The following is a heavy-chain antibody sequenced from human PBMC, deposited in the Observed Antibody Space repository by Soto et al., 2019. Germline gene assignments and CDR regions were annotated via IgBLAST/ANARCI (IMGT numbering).Heavy chain of an antibody. CDR2: ISAYNGNT. CDR3: ARDHKQWLVRERHYYFGMDV. Sequence: ASVKVASKASGYTFTSYYISWVRQAPGQGLEWMGWISAYNGNTNYAQKLQGRVTMTTDTSTSTAYMELRSLRSDDTAVYYCARDHKQWLVRERHYYFGMDVWGQGTTVTVSS. D-gene: IGHD6-19*01. V-gene: IGHV1-18*01. CDR1: GYTFTSYY. J-gene: IGHJ6*02.